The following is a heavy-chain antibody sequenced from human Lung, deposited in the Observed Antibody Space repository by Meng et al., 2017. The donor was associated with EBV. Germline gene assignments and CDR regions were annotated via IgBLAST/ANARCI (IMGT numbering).Heavy chain of an antibody. CDR3: ARVCEVCLDY. V-gene: IGHV6-1*01. CDR2: TGCRSKWYT. D-gene: IGHD5/OR15-5a*01. CDR1: GDSVSSNTAA. J-gene: IGHJ4*02. Sequence: QVQLQQSGPGLVKPSQPLSPTCAISGDSVSSNTAAWNWIRQSPSGGGGGGGGTGCRSKWYTDYAVSVKSRIAINPDTSKNQFSLKLSSVTAADTAVYYCARVCEVCLDYWGQGTLVTVSS.